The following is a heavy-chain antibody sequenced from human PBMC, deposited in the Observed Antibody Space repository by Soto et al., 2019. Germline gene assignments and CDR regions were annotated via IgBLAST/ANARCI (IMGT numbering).Heavy chain of an antibody. Sequence: QVQLQESGPGLVKPSGTLSLTCAVSGGSISSSNWWSWVRQPPGKGLSWIGEIYHSGSTNYNPSRKSRVTTSVDKSKNQFSLKRSSVTAADTAVYYCARDLRIAARLTYYYYGMDVWGQGTTVTVSS. V-gene: IGHV4-4*02. J-gene: IGHJ6*02. CDR1: GGSISSSNW. D-gene: IGHD6-6*01. CDR2: IYHSGST. CDR3: ARDLRIAARLTYYYYGMDV.